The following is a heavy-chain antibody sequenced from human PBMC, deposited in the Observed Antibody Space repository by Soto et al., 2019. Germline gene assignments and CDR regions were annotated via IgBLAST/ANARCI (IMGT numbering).Heavy chain of an antibody. V-gene: IGHV3-23*01. CDR1: GFAFSSYA. CDR2: ISGGGVST. D-gene: IGHD4-17*01. J-gene: IGHJ4*02. CDR3: AKDRRRGWSTVTTEFDY. Sequence: EVQLLESGGGLVQPGGSLRLSCAASGFAFSSYAMSWVRQAPWEGLEWVSAISGGGVSTYYADSVKGRFTISRDNSKNTLSLQMNSLRAEDTAVYYCAKDRRRGWSTVTTEFDYWGQGTLVTVSS.